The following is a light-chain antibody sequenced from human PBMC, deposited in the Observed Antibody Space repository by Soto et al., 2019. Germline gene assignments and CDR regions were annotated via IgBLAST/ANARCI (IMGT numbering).Light chain of an antibody. J-gene: IGKJ1*01. CDR3: QQYASSPQT. V-gene: IGKV3-20*01. CDR1: QSVKSSY. Sequence: EIVLTQSPGALSLSLGDRATLSCRASQSVKSSYLAWYRQKPGQTPRLLIYDASNRATGIPDRFSGSGSGTDFTLTISGLEPEDFAVYSCQQYASSPQTFGQGTKVEF. CDR2: DAS.